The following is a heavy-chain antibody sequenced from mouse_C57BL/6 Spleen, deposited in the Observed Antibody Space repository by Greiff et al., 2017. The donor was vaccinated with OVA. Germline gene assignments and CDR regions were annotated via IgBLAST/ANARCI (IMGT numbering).Heavy chain of an antibody. CDR3: ARTPYYGSSYYWYFDV. J-gene: IGHJ1*03. CDR2: IDPSDSYT. CDR1: GYTFTSYW. V-gene: IGHV1-59*01. D-gene: IGHD1-1*01. Sequence: QLQQPGAELVRPGTSVKLSCKASGYTFTSYWMHWVKQRPGQGLEWIGVIDPSDSYTNYNQKFKGKATLTVDTSSSTAYMQLSSLTSEDSAVYYCARTPYYGSSYYWYFDVWGTGTTVTVSS.